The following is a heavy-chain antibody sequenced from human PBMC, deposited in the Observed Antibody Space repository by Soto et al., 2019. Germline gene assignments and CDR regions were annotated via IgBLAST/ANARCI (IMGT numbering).Heavy chain of an antibody. CDR1: GGTFSSYA. CDR3: AEIMGADYYYGMDV. V-gene: IGHV1-69*13. Sequence: SVKVSFKASGGTFSSYAISWLRQAPGQGLEWMGGIIPIFGTANYAQKFQGRVTITADESTSTAYMELSSLRSEDTAVYYCAEIMGADYYYGMDVWGQGTTVTVSS. D-gene: IGHD2-8*01. J-gene: IGHJ6*02. CDR2: IIPIFGTA.